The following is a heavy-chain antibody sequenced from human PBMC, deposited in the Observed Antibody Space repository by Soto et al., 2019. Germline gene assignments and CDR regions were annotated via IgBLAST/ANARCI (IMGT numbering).Heavy chain of an antibody. J-gene: IGHJ4*02. V-gene: IGHV3-48*02. Sequence: EVQLAESGGGLVQPAESLRLSCTACGITFSSYSMNCVRQAPGTGMEWLSYISSSKTTYADSVKGRFTISRDNAQNSVDLQINSLRDEDTAVYYCVGDQDVHTPMVHGNYWGRGKRVTFS. CDR3: VGDQDVHTPMVHGNY. CDR1: GITFSSYS. CDR2: ISSSKTT. D-gene: IGHD5-18*01.